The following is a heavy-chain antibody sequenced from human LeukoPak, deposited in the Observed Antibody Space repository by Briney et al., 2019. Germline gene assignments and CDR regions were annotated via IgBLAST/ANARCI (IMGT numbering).Heavy chain of an antibody. V-gene: IGHV4-34*01. CDR1: GGSFSGYY. D-gene: IGHD3-22*01. Sequence: PSETLSLTCAVYGGSFSGYYWSWIPQPPGKGLEWIGEINHSGSTNYNPSLKSRVTISVDTSKNQFSLKLSSVTAADTAVYYCARDRRNYYDSSGYTRRFDYWGQGTLVTVSS. CDR3: ARDRRNYYDSSGYTRRFDY. J-gene: IGHJ4*02. CDR2: INHSGST.